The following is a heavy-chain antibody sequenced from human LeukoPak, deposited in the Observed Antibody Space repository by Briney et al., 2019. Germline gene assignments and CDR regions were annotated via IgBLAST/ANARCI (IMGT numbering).Heavy chain of an antibody. CDR1: GFIFSDDG. Sequence: GGSLRLSCAASGFIFSDDGMHWVRRAPGKGLEWVTLVRNDGSDKYYADSVKGRFTISRDNSKNTLYLQMNSLRPEDTAVYYCAKHYYGSGSQKYYFDYWGQGTLVTVSS. V-gene: IGHV3-30*02. CDR3: AKHYYGSGSQKYYFDY. CDR2: VRNDGSDK. D-gene: IGHD3-10*01. J-gene: IGHJ4*02.